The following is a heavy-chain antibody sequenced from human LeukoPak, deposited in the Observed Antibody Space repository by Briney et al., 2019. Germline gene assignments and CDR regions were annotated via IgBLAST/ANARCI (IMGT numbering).Heavy chain of an antibody. J-gene: IGHJ2*01. CDR1: GGSISSYY. V-gene: IGHV4-59*01. CDR2: IYYSGST. CDR3: AXGTNPGNYWYFDL. Sequence: SETLSLTCTVSGGSISSYYWSWIRQPPGKGLEWIGYIYYSGSTNYNPSLKSRVTISVDTSKNQFSLNLSSVTAADTAVYYCAXGTNPGNYWYFDLWGRGTLVTVSS. D-gene: IGHD1-7*01.